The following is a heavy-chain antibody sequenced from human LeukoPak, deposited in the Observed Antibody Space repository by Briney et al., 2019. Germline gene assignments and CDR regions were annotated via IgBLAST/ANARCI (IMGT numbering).Heavy chain of an antibody. D-gene: IGHD2-15*01. CDR2: LYSGGST. Sequence: GGSLRLSCAASGFTVSSNYMSWVRQAPGKGLEWVSVLYSGGSTYYADSVRGRFTISRDDSKNTLCLQMNSLRAEDTAVYYCAGDRMNYWGQGTLVTVSS. CDR3: AGDRMNY. J-gene: IGHJ4*02. V-gene: IGHV3-66*02. CDR1: GFTVSSNY.